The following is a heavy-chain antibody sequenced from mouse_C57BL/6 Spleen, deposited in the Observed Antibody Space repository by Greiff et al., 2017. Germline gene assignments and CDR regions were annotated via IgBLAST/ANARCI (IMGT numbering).Heavy chain of an antibody. J-gene: IGHJ4*01. V-gene: IGHV1-50*01. D-gene: IGHD1-1*01. CDR1: GYTFTSYW. CDR3: ARRNGSSFYYAMDY. CDR2: IDPSISYT. Sequence: QVHVKQPGAELVKPGASVKLSCKASGYTFTSYWMQWVKQRPGQGLEWIGEIDPSISYTNYNPKFKGKATFTVDTSSSTAYMQLSSLTSEDSAVYYCARRNGSSFYYAMDYWGQGPSVTVSS.